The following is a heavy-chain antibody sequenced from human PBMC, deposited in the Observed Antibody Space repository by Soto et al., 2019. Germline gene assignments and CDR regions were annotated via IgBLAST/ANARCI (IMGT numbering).Heavy chain of an antibody. V-gene: IGHV3-23*01. D-gene: IGHD6-19*01. CDR2: SSNDGDRT. CDR3: ARPPLYSTGGYFDT. J-gene: IGHJ4*02. CDR1: GFTFSDHA. Sequence: GGSLRLSCAVSGFTFSDHAMTWVRQAPGKGLEWVSTSSNDGDRTFYADSVKGRFTVSRDSSNNTLYLQMNRLRTEDTAVYFCARPPLYSTGGYFDTWGQGTLVTVSS.